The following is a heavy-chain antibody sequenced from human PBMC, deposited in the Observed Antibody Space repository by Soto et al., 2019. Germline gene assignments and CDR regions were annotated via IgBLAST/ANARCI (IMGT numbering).Heavy chain of an antibody. Sequence: QVQLQESGPGLVKPSETLSLTCTVSGGSVSSGSYYWSWIRQPPGKGLEWIGYIYYSGSTNYNPSLQSRVTISVDTSKNQFSLKMSSVTAADTAVYYCARENDYGDFNWFDPWGQGTLVTVSS. CDR3: ARENDYGDFNWFDP. CDR1: GGSVSSGSYY. J-gene: IGHJ5*02. D-gene: IGHD4-17*01. CDR2: IYYSGST. V-gene: IGHV4-61*01.